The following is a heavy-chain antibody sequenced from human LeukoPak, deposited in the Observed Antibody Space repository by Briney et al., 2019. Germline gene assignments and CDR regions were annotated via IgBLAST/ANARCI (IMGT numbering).Heavy chain of an antibody. V-gene: IGHV3-23*01. CDR1: GFTFSSYG. Sequence: GGSLRLSCAASGFTFSSYGMSWVRQAPGKGLEWVSAISGSGGSTYYADSVKGRFTISRDNSKNTLYLQMNSLRAEDTAVYYCAKNPGGYDYRFDYWGQGTLVTVSS. CDR3: AKNPGGYDYRFDY. J-gene: IGHJ4*02. D-gene: IGHD5-12*01. CDR2: ISGSGGST.